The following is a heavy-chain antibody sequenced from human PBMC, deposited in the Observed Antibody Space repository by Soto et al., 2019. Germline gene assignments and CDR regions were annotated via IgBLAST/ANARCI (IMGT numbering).Heavy chain of an antibody. CDR3: ARIVSSWCRPFDT. V-gene: IGHV1-8*01. D-gene: IGHD6-13*01. Sequence: GASVKVSCKASGYNFTRYDINWVRQATGQGLEWMGWMNPNSGNTGYAQKFQGRVTMTRNTSISTAYTELSSLRSEDTAAYYCARIVSSWCRPFDTLGQGTLVTISS. CDR1: GYNFTRYD. J-gene: IGHJ5*02. CDR2: MNPNSGNT.